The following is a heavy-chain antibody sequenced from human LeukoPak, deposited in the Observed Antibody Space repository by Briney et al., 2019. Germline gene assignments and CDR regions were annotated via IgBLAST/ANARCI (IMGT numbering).Heavy chain of an antibody. D-gene: IGHD3-9*01. CDR1: GFTFSSYA. V-gene: IGHV3-23*01. CDR3: AKDPNYDILTGFGGAFDI. CDR2: ISGSGGST. Sequence: GGSLRLSCAASGFTFSSYAMSWVRQAPGKGLEWVSAISGSGGSTYYADSVKGRFTISRDNAKNSLYLQMNSLRAEDTALYYCAKDPNYDILTGFGGAFDIWGQGTMVTVSS. J-gene: IGHJ3*02.